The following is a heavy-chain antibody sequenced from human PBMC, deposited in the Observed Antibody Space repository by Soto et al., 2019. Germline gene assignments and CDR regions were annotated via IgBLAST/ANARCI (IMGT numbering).Heavy chain of an antibody. Sequence: QVQLVQSGGGVVQPGKSLRLSCEVSGLTFSDVGMHWVRQAPGKGLEWVAVIWYDGANAYYADSVKGRFSVSRDNSKNTLYLEMNSLRAEDTAVYFCARDPLLIGGPSGRMGGYFDFWGQGDLVTVSS. CDR3: ARDPLLIGGPSGRMGGYFDF. CDR1: GLTFSDVG. CDR2: IWYDGANA. D-gene: IGHD3-10*01. J-gene: IGHJ4*02. V-gene: IGHV3-33*01.